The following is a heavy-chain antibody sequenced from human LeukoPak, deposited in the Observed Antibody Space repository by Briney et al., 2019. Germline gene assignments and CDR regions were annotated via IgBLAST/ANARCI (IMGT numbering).Heavy chain of an antibody. J-gene: IGHJ5*02. CDR2: IYPGDSDT. V-gene: IGHV5-51*01. D-gene: IGHD3-22*01. CDR3: ARRGEYYDSSGYYYDERFDP. CDR1: GYSFTSYW. Sequence: GESLKISCKGSGYSFTSYWIGWVRQMRGKGLEWMGIIYPGDSDTRYSPSFQGQVTISADKSISTAYLQWSSLKASDTAMYYCARRGEYYDSSGYYYDERFDPWGQGTLVTVSS.